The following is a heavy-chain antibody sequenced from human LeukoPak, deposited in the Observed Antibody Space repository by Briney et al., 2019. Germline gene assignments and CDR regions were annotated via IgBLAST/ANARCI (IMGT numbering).Heavy chain of an antibody. J-gene: IGHJ3*02. CDR3: ARGGEFEAFDI. Sequence: LPGGSLRLSCAASGFIFSSYGMNWVRQAPGKGLEWVAIIWFDGSNKYYADSVKGRFTISRDNSKSTLYLQMNSLRAEDTAVYYCARGGEFEAFDIWGQGTMVTVSS. CDR1: GFIFSSYG. D-gene: IGHD3-16*01. CDR2: IWFDGSNK. V-gene: IGHV3-33*01.